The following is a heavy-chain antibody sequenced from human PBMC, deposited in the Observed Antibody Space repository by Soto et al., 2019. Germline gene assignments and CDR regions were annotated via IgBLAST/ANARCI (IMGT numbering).Heavy chain of an antibody. CDR3: ARKYGVAAAGTVNDALDI. Sequence: ASVKVSCKASGYTFTSYAMHWVRQAPGQRLEWMGWINAGNGNTKYSQKFQGRVTITRDTSASTAYMELSSLRSEDTAVYYCARKYGVAAAGTVNDALDIWGQGTMVTVSS. D-gene: IGHD6-13*01. V-gene: IGHV1-3*01. J-gene: IGHJ3*02. CDR2: INAGNGNT. CDR1: GYTFTSYA.